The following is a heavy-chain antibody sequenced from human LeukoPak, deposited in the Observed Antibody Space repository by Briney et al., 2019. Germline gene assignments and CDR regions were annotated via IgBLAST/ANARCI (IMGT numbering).Heavy chain of an antibody. J-gene: IGHJ4*02. V-gene: IGHV4-59*01. CDR3: ARGVVAAPQTFDY. Sequence: PSETLSLTCTVSGGSISTYYWNWIRQPPGKGLEWIGYIYYSGSTNYNPSLKSRVTISVDTSKNQFSLKLSSVTAADTAVYYCARGVVAAPQTFDYWGQGTLVTVSS. CDR1: GGSISTYY. D-gene: IGHD2-15*01. CDR2: IYYSGST.